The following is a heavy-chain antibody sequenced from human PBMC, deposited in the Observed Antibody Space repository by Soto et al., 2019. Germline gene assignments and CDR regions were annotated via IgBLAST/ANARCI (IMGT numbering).Heavy chain of an antibody. CDR2: INPNSGGT. D-gene: IGHD3-22*01. Sequence: ASVKVSCKASGYTFTGYYMHWVRQAPGQGLEWMGWINPNSGGTNYAQKFQGWVTMTRDTSISTAYMELSRLRSDDTAVYYCARGVNYYDSSECAFDIWGQGTMVTVSS. CDR3: ARGVNYYDSSECAFDI. V-gene: IGHV1-2*04. J-gene: IGHJ3*02. CDR1: GYTFTGYY.